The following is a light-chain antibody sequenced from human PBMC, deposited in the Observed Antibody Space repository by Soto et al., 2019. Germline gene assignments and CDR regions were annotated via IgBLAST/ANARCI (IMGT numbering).Light chain of an antibody. Sequence: DIQMTQSPSTLSASVGARVTISCRASQSGGNWVAWYQQKPGKAPKVLIFDVSSLESGVPSRFSGSGLGTEFSLTISSLQPDDFATYYCQQYQNYPLTFGGGTKVEIK. CDR3: QQYQNYPLT. CDR2: DVS. CDR1: QSGGNW. J-gene: IGKJ4*01. V-gene: IGKV1-5*01.